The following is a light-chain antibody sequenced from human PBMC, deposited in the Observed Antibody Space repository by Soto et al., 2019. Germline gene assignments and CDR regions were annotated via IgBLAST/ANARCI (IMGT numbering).Light chain of an antibody. Sequence: QSVLTQSPSASGTPWQTVTIFCSGGTSPFGFYSIEWYRQVPGAAPRLLMYNNDQRASGVPDRFSGSNSGTSASLAISALQSEDEAVYYCASWHDSLNAWVIGGGTKLTVL. J-gene: IGLJ3*02. V-gene: IGLV1-44*01. CDR3: ASWHDSLNAWV. CDR2: NND. CDR1: TSPFGFYS.